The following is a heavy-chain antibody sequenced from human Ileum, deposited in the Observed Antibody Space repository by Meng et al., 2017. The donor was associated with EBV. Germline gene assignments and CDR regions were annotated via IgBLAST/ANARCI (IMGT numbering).Heavy chain of an antibody. CDR2: IYHSGST. CDR3: ARDFGPHQLWY. CDR1: GGYIISSNW. D-gene: IGHD3-16*01. Sequence: VRLQAAGRGLVQLAWTRSRACAVSGGYIISSNWWSWVRQPPGKGLEWIGEIYHSGSTNYNPSLKSRVTISVDKSKNQFSLKLSSVTAADTAVYYCARDFGPHQLWYWGQGTLVTVSS. V-gene: IGHV4-4*02. J-gene: IGHJ4*02.